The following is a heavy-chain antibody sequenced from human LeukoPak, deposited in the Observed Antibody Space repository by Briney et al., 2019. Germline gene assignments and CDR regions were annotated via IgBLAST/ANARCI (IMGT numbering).Heavy chain of an antibody. Sequence: GASVKVSCKASGYTFTGYYMHWVRQAPGQGLEWMGWINPNSGGTNYAQKFQGRVTMTRDTSISTAYMELSRLRSDDTAVYYCARSVSTLRSSTSPKGYWGQGTLVTVSS. V-gene: IGHV1-2*02. CDR2: INPNSGGT. CDR3: ARSVSTLRSSTSPKGY. J-gene: IGHJ4*02. D-gene: IGHD2-2*01. CDR1: GYTFTGYY.